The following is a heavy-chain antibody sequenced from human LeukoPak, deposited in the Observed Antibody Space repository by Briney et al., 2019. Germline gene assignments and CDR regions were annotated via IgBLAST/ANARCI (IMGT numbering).Heavy chain of an antibody. CDR2: IRSKANSYAT. Sequence: GGSLRLSCAASGSTFSGSAMHWVRQASGKGLEWVGRIRSKANSYATAYAASVKGRFTISRDDSKNTAYLQMNSLKTEDTAVYYCTRTYYDSYYYYMDVWGKGTTVTVSS. CDR1: GSTFSGSA. V-gene: IGHV3-73*01. J-gene: IGHJ6*03. CDR3: TRTYYDSYYYYMDV. D-gene: IGHD3-10*01.